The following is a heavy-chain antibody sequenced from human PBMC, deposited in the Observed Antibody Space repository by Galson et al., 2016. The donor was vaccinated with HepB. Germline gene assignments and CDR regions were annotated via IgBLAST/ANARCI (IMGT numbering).Heavy chain of an antibody. CDR3: ARDNSRNNRSWWFDP. V-gene: IGHV1-46*01. J-gene: IGHJ5*02. CDR2: INPSGDIT. Sequence: SVKVSCKASGYTFSSFSFHWVHWVRQAPGQGLEWMGVINPSGDITGFAQKFQGRITMTRDASTSTIYRELSSLRSEDTAVYYCARDNSRNNRSWWFDPWGQGTLVTVSS. CDR1: GYTFSSFS. D-gene: IGHD1/OR15-1a*01.